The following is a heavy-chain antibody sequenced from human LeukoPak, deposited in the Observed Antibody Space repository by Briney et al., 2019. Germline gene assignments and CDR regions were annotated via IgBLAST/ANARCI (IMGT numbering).Heavy chain of an antibody. D-gene: IGHD3-10*01. Sequence: GGSLRLSCAASGFTFNSYSMNWVRQAPGKGLEWVSSISSSSSYIYYADSVKGRFTISRDNAKNSLYLQMNSLRADDTAVYYCAREVRDFGSGRRLLGDYMDVWGKGTTVTVSS. CDR3: AREVRDFGSGRRLLGDYMDV. CDR2: ISSSSSYI. V-gene: IGHV3-21*01. J-gene: IGHJ6*03. CDR1: GFTFNSYS.